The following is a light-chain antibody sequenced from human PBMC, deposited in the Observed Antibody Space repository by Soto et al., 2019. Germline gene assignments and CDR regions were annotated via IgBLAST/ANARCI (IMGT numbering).Light chain of an antibody. V-gene: IGLV2-14*01. Sequence: QSVLTQPASVSGSPGQSITIACTGSSSDVGGYNYVSWFQQHPGKAPKLMIYEVSNRPSGVSNRFSASKSGNTASLTISGLQAEDEANYYCSSYSSSRTLVFGTGTKVTV. CDR2: EVS. CDR3: SSYSSSRTLV. J-gene: IGLJ1*01. CDR1: SSDVGGYNY.